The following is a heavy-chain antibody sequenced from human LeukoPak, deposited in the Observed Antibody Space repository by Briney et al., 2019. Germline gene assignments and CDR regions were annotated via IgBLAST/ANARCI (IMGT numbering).Heavy chain of an antibody. J-gene: IGHJ6*02. D-gene: IGHD2-2*02. V-gene: IGHV3-21*01. Sequence: GGSLRLSCTASGFTFNGYSMNWVRQAPGKGLEWVSSISTSSSYIYYADSVKGRFTVSRDNAKNSLYLQMDSLRDEDTAVYYCAREVSYTSGRSYYYGMDVWGQGTTVTVSS. CDR3: AREVSYTSGRSYYYGMDV. CDR1: GFTFNGYS. CDR2: ISTSSSYI.